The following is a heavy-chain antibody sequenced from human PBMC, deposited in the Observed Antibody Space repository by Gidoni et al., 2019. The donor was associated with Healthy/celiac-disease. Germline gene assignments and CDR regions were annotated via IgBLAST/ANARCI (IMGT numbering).Heavy chain of an antibody. J-gene: IGHJ4*02. Sequence: QVQLQESGPGLVKPSQTLSLTCTVSGGSISSGDYYWRWIRQPPGKGLEWIGYIYYSGSTYYNPSLKSRVTISVDTSKNQFSLKLSSVTAADTAVYYCARARRRGCTNGVCYTRDEYYDSSGIEIWGQGTLVTVSS. CDR2: IYYSGST. CDR3: ARARRRGCTNGVCYTRDEYYDSSGIEI. D-gene: IGHD2-8*01. CDR1: GGSISSGDYY. V-gene: IGHV4-30-4*01.